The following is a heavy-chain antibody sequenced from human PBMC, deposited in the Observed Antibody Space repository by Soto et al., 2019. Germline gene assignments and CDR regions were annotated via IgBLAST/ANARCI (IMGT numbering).Heavy chain of an antibody. J-gene: IGHJ4*02. D-gene: IGHD6-19*01. CDR1: GYTFTSYG. V-gene: IGHV1-18*01. Sequence: ASVKVSCKASGYTFTSYGISWVRQAPGQGLEWMGWISAYNGNTNYAQKLQGRVTMTTDTSTSTAYMELRSLRSDDTAVYYCARGHELYRSGWYYFDYWGQGTLVTVSS. CDR2: ISAYNGNT. CDR3: ARGHELYRSGWYYFDY.